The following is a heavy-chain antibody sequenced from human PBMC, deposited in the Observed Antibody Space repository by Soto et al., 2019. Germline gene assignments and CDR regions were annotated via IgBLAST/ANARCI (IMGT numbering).Heavy chain of an antibody. J-gene: IGHJ6*02. D-gene: IGHD1-1*01. CDR1: GFTVSSNY. Sequence: EVQLVESGGGLIQPGGSLRLSCAASGFTVSSNYMSWVRQAPGKGLEWVSVIYSGGSTYYADSVKGRFTISRDNSKNTLYLQMNSLRAEDTAVYYCAREEQPKRTSKYYYYGMDVWGQGTTVTVSS. CDR2: IYSGGST. CDR3: AREEQPKRTSKYYYYGMDV. V-gene: IGHV3-53*01.